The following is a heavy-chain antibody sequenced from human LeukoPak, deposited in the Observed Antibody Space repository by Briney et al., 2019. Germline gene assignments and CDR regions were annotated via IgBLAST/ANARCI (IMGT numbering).Heavy chain of an antibody. D-gene: IGHD3-16*01. CDR2: IYPGDSDT. CDR3: ARLMTDAFDI. J-gene: IGHJ3*02. Sequence: GESLKISCKGSGYKFSTYWIAWVRQMPGKGLEWMGIIYPGDSDTIYSPSFQGQVTISADKSISTAYLQWSSLKASDTAMYYCARLMTDAFDIWGQGTMVTVSS. V-gene: IGHV5-51*01. CDR1: GYKFSTYW.